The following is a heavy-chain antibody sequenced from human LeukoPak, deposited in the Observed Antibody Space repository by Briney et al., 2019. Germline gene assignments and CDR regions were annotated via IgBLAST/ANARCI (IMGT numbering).Heavy chain of an antibody. D-gene: IGHD3-22*01. Sequence: PSETLSLTCTVSGGSISSGGYYWSWIRQHPGKGLEWIGYIYYRGSTYYNPSLKSRVTISVDRSKNQFSLKLSSVTAADTAVYYCARGGYDSSGYFPAEYFQHWGQGTLVTVSS. V-gene: IGHV4-31*03. CDR2: IYYRGST. J-gene: IGHJ1*01. CDR3: ARGGYDSSGYFPAEYFQH. CDR1: GGSISSGGYY.